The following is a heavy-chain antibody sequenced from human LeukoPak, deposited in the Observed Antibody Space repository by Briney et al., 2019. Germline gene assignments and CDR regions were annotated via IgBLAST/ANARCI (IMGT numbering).Heavy chain of an antibody. CDR3: AKSPGPTSYMDV. CDR2: IWFDGSYK. J-gene: IGHJ6*03. V-gene: IGHV3-33*06. Sequence: SGRSLRLSCAASGFTFSSYGMHWVRQAPGKGLEWVAVIWFDGSYKYYADSVKGRFTISRDNSKNTLYLQMNSLRAGDTAVYYCAKSPGPTSYMDVWGKGTTVTVSS. CDR1: GFTFSSYG.